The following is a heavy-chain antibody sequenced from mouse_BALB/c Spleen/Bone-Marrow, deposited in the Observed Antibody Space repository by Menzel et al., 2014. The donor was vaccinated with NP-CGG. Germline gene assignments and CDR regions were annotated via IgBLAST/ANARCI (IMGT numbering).Heavy chain of an antibody. CDR1: GFDFSRYW. Sequence: VQLQQSGGGLVQPEGSLKLSCAASGFDFSRYWMSWVRRAPGKGLEWIGEINPDSSTINYTPSRKDKFIISRDNAKNTLYLQMSKVRSEDTALYYCARLSYYGRFAYWGQGTLVTVSA. CDR3: ARLSYYGRFAY. CDR2: INPDSSTI. J-gene: IGHJ3*01. V-gene: IGHV4-1*02. D-gene: IGHD1-1*01.